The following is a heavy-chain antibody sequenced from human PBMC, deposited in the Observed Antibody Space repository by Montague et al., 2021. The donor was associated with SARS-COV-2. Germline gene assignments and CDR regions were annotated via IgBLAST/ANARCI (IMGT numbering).Heavy chain of an antibody. CDR3: ARVVCNYYGMDV. CDR1: GFTFSSYG. D-gene: IGHD2-8*01. J-gene: IGHJ6*02. Sequence: SLSLSCAASGFTFSSYGMHWVRQAPGKGLEWVAAIWYDGSNKHYADSVKGRFTISRDNSKNTLYLQMNSLRAEDTAVYYCARVVCNYYGMDVWGQGTTVTVSS. CDR2: IWYDGSNK. V-gene: IGHV3-33*01.